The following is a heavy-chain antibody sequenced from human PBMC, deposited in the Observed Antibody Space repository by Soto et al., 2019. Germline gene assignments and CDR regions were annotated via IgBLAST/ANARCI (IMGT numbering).Heavy chain of an antibody. CDR1: GDSYSISTYS. CDR3: AGMPYTSGLRFDP. Sequence: SETLSLTCNMSGDSYSISTYSWSWTRQPPGKALQWIGFIYQSGVTSYNPSLASRVSISLDRSNNQCSLKLKSVTAADTAVYFCAGMPYTSGLRFDPWGPGTLVTVSS. V-gene: IGHV4-30-2*01. J-gene: IGHJ5*02. CDR2: IYQSGVT. D-gene: IGHD6-19*01.